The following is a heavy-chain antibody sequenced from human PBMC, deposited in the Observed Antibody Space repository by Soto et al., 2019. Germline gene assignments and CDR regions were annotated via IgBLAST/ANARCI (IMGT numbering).Heavy chain of an antibody. CDR2: IYNSGST. CDR1: GGSISSGNYY. D-gene: IGHD2-2*01. V-gene: IGHV4-31*03. CDR3: AREREDVLGPAANPSYYSGMDV. Sequence: QVQLQESGPGLVKPSQTMSLTCTVSGGSISSGNYYWTWIRQHPGKGLEWIGYIYNSGSTYYNPSLEGRITIALDTSKNQFARRLSSVTAADTAVYYCAREREDVLGPAANPSYYSGMDVGGQGTTVTVSS. J-gene: IGHJ6*02.